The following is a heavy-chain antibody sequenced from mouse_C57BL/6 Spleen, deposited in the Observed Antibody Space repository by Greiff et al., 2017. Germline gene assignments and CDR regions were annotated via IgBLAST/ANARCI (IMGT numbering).Heavy chain of an antibody. CDR1: GYSITSGYD. V-gene: IGHV3-1*01. CDR3: ARDMGYYGSSGFAY. D-gene: IGHD1-1*01. J-gene: IGHJ3*01. Sequence: EVKLVESGPGMVKPSQSLSLTCTVTGYSITSGYDWHWIRHFPGNKLEWMGYISYSGSTNYNPSLKSRISITHDTSKNHFFLKLNSVTTEDTATYYCARDMGYYGSSGFAYWGQGTLVTVSA. CDR2: ISYSGST.